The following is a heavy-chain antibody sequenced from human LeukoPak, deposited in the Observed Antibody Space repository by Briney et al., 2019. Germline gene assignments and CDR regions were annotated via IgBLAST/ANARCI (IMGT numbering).Heavy chain of an antibody. Sequence: ASVKVSCKDSGYTFTSYDINWVRQATGQGLEWMGWMNPNSGNTGYAQKFQGRVTITRNTSISTAYMELSSLRSEDTAVYYCARGDCSSTSCYEDGAFDIWGQGTMVTVSS. V-gene: IGHV1-8*03. CDR3: ARGDCSSTSCYEDGAFDI. CDR1: GYTFTSYD. CDR2: MNPNSGNT. J-gene: IGHJ3*02. D-gene: IGHD2-2*01.